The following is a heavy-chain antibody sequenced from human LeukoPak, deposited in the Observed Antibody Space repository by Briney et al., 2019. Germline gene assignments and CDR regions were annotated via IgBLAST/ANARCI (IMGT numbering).Heavy chain of an antibody. Sequence: GASVKVSCKVYGYTLTELSMHWVRRAPGKGLEWMGGFDPEDGETIYAQKFQGRVTMTEDTSIDTAYMELSSLRSEDTAVYYCATVSVGATYGMDVWGQGTTVTVSS. J-gene: IGHJ6*02. CDR2: FDPEDGET. V-gene: IGHV1-24*01. CDR1: GYTLTELS. CDR3: ATVSVGATYGMDV. D-gene: IGHD1-26*01.